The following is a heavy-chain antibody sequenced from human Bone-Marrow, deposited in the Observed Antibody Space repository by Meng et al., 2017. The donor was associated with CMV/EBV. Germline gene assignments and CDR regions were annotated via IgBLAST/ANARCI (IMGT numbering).Heavy chain of an antibody. V-gene: IGHV3-21*01. CDR2: ISSSSSYI. CDR1: GFSFNENT. J-gene: IGHJ4*02. CDR3: ARGKKGGELLYFDY. D-gene: IGHD1-26*01. Sequence: GESLKISCAASGFSFNENTMNWVRQAPGKGLEWVSSISSSSSYIFYADSVKGRFTISRDNAKNSLFLQMNSLRTEDTAVYYCARGKKGGELLYFDYWGQGTLVTVSS.